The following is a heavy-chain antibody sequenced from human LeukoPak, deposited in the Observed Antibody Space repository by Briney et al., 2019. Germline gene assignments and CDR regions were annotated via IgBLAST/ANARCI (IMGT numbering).Heavy chain of an antibody. CDR1: GGSISSGDYY. V-gene: IGHV4-30-4*01. Sequence: NPSETLSLTCTVSGGSISSGDYYWSWIRQPPGKGLEWIGYIYYSGSTYYNPSLKSRVTISVDTSKNQFSLKLSSVTAADTAVYYCGALYGDYEGFDPWGQGTLVTVSS. CDR2: IYYSGST. D-gene: IGHD4-17*01. CDR3: GALYGDYEGFDP. J-gene: IGHJ5*02.